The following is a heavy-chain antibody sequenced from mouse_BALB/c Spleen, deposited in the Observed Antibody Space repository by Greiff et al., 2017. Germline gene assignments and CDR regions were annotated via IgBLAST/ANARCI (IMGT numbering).Heavy chain of an antibody. CDR2: IWAGGST. V-gene: IGHV2-9*02. CDR1: GFSLTSYG. Sequence: QVQLKESGPGLVAPSQSLSITCTVSGFSLTSYGVHWVRQPPGKGLEWLGVIWAGGSTNYNSALMSRLSISKDNSKSQVFLKINSLQTDDTAMYYCAREDDSVGFAYWGQGTLVTVSA. D-gene: IGHD2-4*01. J-gene: IGHJ3*01. CDR3: AREDDSVGFAY.